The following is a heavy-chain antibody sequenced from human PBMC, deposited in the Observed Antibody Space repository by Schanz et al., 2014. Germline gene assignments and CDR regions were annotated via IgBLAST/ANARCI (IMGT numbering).Heavy chain of an antibody. Sequence: QVQVVQSGAEVKKPGASVKDSCKASGYTFTDYGVIWVRQAPGQGLEWMGWTSTSNGNTNYIQKLQGRVSMTTDTTTSTAYMELRSLRSEDTAVYYCASAPTCYCSDTSYLGTPFDFWGQGTLVTVSS. J-gene: IGHJ4*02. CDR3: ASAPTCYCSDTSYLGTPFDF. D-gene: IGHD2-2*01. CDR2: TSTSNGNT. CDR1: GYTFTDYG. V-gene: IGHV1-18*01.